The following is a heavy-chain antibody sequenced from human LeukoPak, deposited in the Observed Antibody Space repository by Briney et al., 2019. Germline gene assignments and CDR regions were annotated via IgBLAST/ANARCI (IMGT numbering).Heavy chain of an antibody. CDR1: GYTFTGYY. CDR2: INPNSGGT. V-gene: IGHV1-2*06. CDR3: ARDIIAMVRGVMKPFDY. Sequence: ASVKVSCKASGYTFTGYYMHWVRQAPGQGLEWMGRINPNSGGTNYAQKFQGRVTTTRDTSISTAYMELSRLRSDDTAVYYCARDIIAMVRGVMKPFDYWGQGTLVTASS. J-gene: IGHJ4*02. D-gene: IGHD3-10*01.